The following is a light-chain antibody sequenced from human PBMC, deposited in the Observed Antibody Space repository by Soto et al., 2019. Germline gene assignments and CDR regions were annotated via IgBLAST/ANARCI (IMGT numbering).Light chain of an antibody. CDR2: GAS. J-gene: IGKJ1*01. Sequence: EIVMTQSPATLSVSPGERATLSCRASQSVSSNLAWYQQKPGQAPRLPIYGASTRATGIPARFSGSGSGTEFTLTISSLQSEDFAVYYCQQYSNWPRTFGQGTKVDIK. CDR1: QSVSSN. V-gene: IGKV3-15*01. CDR3: QQYSNWPRT.